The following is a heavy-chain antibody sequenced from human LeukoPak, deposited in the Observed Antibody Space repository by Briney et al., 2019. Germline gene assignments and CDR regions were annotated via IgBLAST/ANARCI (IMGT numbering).Heavy chain of an antibody. CDR2: INHSGST. CDR3: ARGPYGDYVGHDY. Sequence: SETLSLTCAVYGGSFSGYYWSWIRQPPGKGLEWIGEINHSGSTNYNPSLKSRVTISVDTSKNQFSLKLSSVTAADTAVYYCARGPYGDYVGHDYWGQGTLVTVSS. J-gene: IGHJ4*02. D-gene: IGHD4-17*01. V-gene: IGHV4-34*01. CDR1: GGSFSGYY.